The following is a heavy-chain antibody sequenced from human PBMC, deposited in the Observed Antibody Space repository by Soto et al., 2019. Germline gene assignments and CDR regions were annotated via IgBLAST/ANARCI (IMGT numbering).Heavy chain of an antibody. Sequence: QVQLQQWGAGLLKPSETLSLTCAVYGGSFSGYYWTWFRQPPGKGLEWIGEISPSGTTKYIPSLNSPLTISADTSKNQFSLKVTSVTAADTAVYYCVTSLWFGTQPEIWGQGALVTVSS. D-gene: IGHD3-10*01. V-gene: IGHV4-34*01. J-gene: IGHJ4*02. CDR2: ISPSGTT. CDR3: VTSLWFGTQPEI. CDR1: GGSFSGYY.